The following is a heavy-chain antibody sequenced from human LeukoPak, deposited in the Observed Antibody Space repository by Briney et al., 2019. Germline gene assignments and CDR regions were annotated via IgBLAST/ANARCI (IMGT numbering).Heavy chain of an antibody. CDR3: AKDRRHTVSGGYFDL. CDR2: ISWNSGHT. CDR1: GFTFDDYA. J-gene: IGHJ2*01. D-gene: IGHD3-10*01. Sequence: PGGSLRLSCAASGFTFDDYAMHWVRQAPGKGLEWVSGISWNSGHTGYADSVKGRFTISRDNAKNSLYLQMNSLRAGDTALYYCAKDRRHTVSGGYFDLWGRGTLVIVSS. V-gene: IGHV3-9*01.